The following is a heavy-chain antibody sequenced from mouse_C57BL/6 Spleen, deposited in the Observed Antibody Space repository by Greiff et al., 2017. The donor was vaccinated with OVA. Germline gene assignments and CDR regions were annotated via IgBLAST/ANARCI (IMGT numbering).Heavy chain of an antibody. CDR3: AGDDGYYIRSFAY. D-gene: IGHD2-3*01. V-gene: IGHV4-1*01. CDR2: INPDSSTI. Sequence: EASGVDFSRYWMSWVRRAPGKGLEWIGEINPDSSTINYAPSLKDKFIISRDNAKNTLYLQMSKVRSEDTALYYCAGDDGYYIRSFAYWGQGTLVTVSA. J-gene: IGHJ3*01. CDR1: GVDFSRYW.